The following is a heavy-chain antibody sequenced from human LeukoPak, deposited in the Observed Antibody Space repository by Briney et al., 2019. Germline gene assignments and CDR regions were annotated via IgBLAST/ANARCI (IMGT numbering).Heavy chain of an antibody. V-gene: IGHV1-69*05. CDR3: ARGLFVDGTYYFDY. Sequence: SVKVSCKASGGTFSSYAISWVRQAPGQGLEWMGRIIPIFGTANYAQKFQGRVTITTDESTSTAYMELSSLRSEDTAVYYCARGLFVDGTYYFDYWGQGTLVTVSS. CDR2: IIPIFGTA. J-gene: IGHJ4*02. CDR1: GGTFSSYA. D-gene: IGHD3-3*01.